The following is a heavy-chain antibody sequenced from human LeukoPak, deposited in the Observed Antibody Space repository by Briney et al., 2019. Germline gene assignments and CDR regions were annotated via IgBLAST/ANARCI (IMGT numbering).Heavy chain of an antibody. D-gene: IGHD6-6*01. J-gene: IGHJ6*03. CDR2: ISGSGGST. CDR3: AKVGSSSGSGYYYYYMDV. CDR1: GFTFSSYA. Sequence: PGGSLRLSCAASGFTFSSYAMSWVRQAPGKGLEWVSAISGSGGSTYYADSVEGRFTISRDNSKNTLYLQMNSLRAEDTAVYYCAKVGSSSGSGYYYYYMDVWGKGTTVTVSS. V-gene: IGHV3-23*01.